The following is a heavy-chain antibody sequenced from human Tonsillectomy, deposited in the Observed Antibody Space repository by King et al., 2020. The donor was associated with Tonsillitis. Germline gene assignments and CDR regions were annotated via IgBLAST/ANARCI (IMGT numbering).Heavy chain of an antibody. V-gene: IGHV3-48*01. CDR2: ISSSSSTI. CDR3: ARDPLAYCGGDCSPGWFDP. J-gene: IGHJ5*02. D-gene: IGHD2-21*02. CDR1: GFTFSSYS. Sequence: VQLVESGGGLVQPGGSLRLSCAASGFTFSSYSMNWVRQAPGKGLEWGSYISSSSSTIYYADSVKGRFTISRDNAKNSLYLQMNSLRAEDTAVYYCARDPLAYCGGDCSPGWFDPWGQGTLVTVSS.